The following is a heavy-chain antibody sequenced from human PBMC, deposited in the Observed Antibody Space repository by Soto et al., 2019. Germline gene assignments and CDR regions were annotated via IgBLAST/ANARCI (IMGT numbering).Heavy chain of an antibody. V-gene: IGHV3-21*01. J-gene: IGHJ6*02. D-gene: IGHD1-20*01. CDR1: GFTFSSYS. CDR2: ISSSSSYI. Sequence: PVGSLRLSCAASGFTFSSYSMNWVRQPPGKGLEWVSSISSSSSYIYYADSVKGRFTISRDNAKNSLFLQMNSLRADDTAAYYCARDIDNRDYYYGLDVWGQGTTVTVSS. CDR3: ARDIDNRDYYYGLDV.